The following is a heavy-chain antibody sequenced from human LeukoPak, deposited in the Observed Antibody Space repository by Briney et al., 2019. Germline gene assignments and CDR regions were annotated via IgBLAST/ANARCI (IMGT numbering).Heavy chain of an antibody. J-gene: IGHJ4*02. Sequence: SETLSLTCTVSGGSISSSSYYWGRIRQPPGKGLEWIGSIYYSGSTYYNPSLKSRVTISVDTSKNQFSLKLSFVTAADTAVYYCASYPHNCRGGGSCYSVIWFDYWGQGTLVTVSS. D-gene: IGHD2-15*01. CDR2: IYYSGST. CDR3: ASYPHNCRGGGSCYSVIWFDY. CDR1: GGSISSSSYY. V-gene: IGHV4-39*01.